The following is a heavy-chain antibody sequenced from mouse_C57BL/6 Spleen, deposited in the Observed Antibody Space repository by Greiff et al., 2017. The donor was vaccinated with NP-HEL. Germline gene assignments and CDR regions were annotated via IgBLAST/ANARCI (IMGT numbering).Heavy chain of an antibody. D-gene: IGHD1-1*01. CDR2: IYPGSGST. V-gene: IGHV1-55*01. Sequence: QVQLQQPGAELVKPGASVKMSCKASGYTFTSYWITWVKQRPGQGLEWIGDIYPGSGSTNYNEKFKSKATLTVDTSSSTAYMQLSSLTSEDSAVYYGARSLQITTVPSYYFDYWGQGTTLTVSS. CDR1: GYTFTSYW. J-gene: IGHJ2*01. CDR3: ARSLQITTVPSYYFDY.